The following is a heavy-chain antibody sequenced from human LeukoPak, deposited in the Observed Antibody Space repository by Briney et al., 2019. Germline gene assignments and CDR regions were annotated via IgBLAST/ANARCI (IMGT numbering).Heavy chain of an antibody. CDR1: GYAFTSYD. CDR3: ARARRITIFGVATRYYFDY. Sequence: ASVKVSCKASGYAFTSYDINWVRQATGQGLEWMGWMNPNSGNTGYAQKFQGRVTMTRNTSISTAYMELSSLRSEDLAVYYCARARRITIFGVATRYYFDYWGQGTLVTVSS. V-gene: IGHV1-8*01. D-gene: IGHD3-3*01. CDR2: MNPNSGNT. J-gene: IGHJ4*02.